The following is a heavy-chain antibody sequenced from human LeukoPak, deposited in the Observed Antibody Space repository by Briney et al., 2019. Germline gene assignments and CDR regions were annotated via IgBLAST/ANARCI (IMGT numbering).Heavy chain of an antibody. CDR3: ARVCHFRGVNN. CDR1: GGSFSGYY. CDR2: INHSGST. D-gene: IGHD3-10*01. J-gene: IGHJ4*02. V-gene: IGHV4-34*01. Sequence: SETLSLTCAVYGGSFSGYYWSWIRQPPGKGLEWIGEINHSGSTNYNPSLKSRVTISVGPSKNQFSLKLSSVTAADTAVYYCARVCHFRGVNNWGQGTLVTVSS.